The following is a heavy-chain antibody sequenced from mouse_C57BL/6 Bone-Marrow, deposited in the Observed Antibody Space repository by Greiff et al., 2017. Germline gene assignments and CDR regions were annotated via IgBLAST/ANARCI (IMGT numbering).Heavy chain of an antibody. CDR3: TRYDGYYEGWFAY. Sequence: EVQLQQSGPELVKPGASVKISCKASGYSFTDYNMNWVKQSNGKSLEWIGVINPNYGTTSYNQKFKGKATLTVDQSSSTAYLQLSSLTSEDTAVYYCTRYDGYYEGWFAYWGQGTLVTVSA. CDR1: GYSFTDYN. D-gene: IGHD2-3*01. J-gene: IGHJ3*01. V-gene: IGHV1-39*01. CDR2: INPNYGTT.